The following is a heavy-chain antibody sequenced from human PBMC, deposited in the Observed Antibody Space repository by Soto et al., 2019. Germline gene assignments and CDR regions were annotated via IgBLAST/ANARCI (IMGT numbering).Heavy chain of an antibody. Sequence: QLQLLESGPGLVKAADTLSLTCSVSGGSIRTSRSYWDWIRQPPGKGLEWLANIFYSGSTFYNPSLASRVYVSVDTSKNEFSLKLRSVTAADTAVYYCARQPKTGDTDWWFEPWGQGTLVTVSS. CDR1: GGSIRTSRSY. D-gene: IGHD3-9*01. CDR2: IFYSGST. CDR3: ARQPKTGDTDWWFEP. J-gene: IGHJ5*02. V-gene: IGHV4-39*01.